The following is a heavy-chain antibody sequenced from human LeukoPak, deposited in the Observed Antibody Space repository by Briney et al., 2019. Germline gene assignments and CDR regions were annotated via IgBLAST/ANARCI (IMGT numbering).Heavy chain of an antibody. D-gene: IGHD3-10*01. J-gene: IGHJ5*02. CDR3: ARQTYYFGSQSYGWFDP. Sequence: SETLSLTCAVYGGSFSGYYWSWIRQPPGKGLEWIGEINHSGSTNYNPSLKSRVTISVDTSKNQFSLKITSVTAADTSMYYCARQTYYFGSQSYGWFDPWGQGALVTVSS. CDR1: GGSFSGYY. CDR2: INHSGST. V-gene: IGHV4-34*01.